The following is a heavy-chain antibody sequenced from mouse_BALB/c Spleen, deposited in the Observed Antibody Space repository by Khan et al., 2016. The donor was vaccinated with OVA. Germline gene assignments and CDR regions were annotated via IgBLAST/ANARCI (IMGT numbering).Heavy chain of an antibody. CDR1: GYSITSGYG. CDR3: ARTARIKY. V-gene: IGHV3-2*02. D-gene: IGHD1-2*01. Sequence: EVELVESGPSLVKPSQSLSLTCTVTGYSITSGYGWNWIRQFPGNKLEWMGYISYSGSTNYNPSLKSRISITRDISKNQFFLQLNSVTTEDTATYYCARTARIKYWGQGTTLTVSS. J-gene: IGHJ2*01. CDR2: ISYSGST.